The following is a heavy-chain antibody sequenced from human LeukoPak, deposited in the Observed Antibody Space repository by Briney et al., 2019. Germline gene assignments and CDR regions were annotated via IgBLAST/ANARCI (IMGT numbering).Heavy chain of an antibody. V-gene: IGHV4-59*12. CDR2: IYYSGST. Sequence: PSETLSLTCTVSGGSISSYYWSWIRQPPGKGLEWIGSIYYSGSTYYNPSLKSRVTISVDTSKNQFTLKLSSVTAADTAVYYCARDQDASWHPWGQGTLVTVSS. J-gene: IGHJ5*02. CDR3: ARDQDASWHP. CDR1: GGSISSYY. D-gene: IGHD6-13*01.